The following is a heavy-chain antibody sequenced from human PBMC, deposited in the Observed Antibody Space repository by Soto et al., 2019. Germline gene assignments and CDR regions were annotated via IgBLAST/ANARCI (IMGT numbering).Heavy chain of an antibody. CDR3: AKAYDFWSGLSPDYYYYGMDV. CDR2: ISWNSGSI. V-gene: IGHV3-9*01. J-gene: IGHJ6*02. CDR1: GFTFDDYA. D-gene: IGHD3-3*01. Sequence: QTGGSLRLSCAASGFTFDDYAMHWVRQAPGKGLEWVSGISWNSGSIGYADSVKGRFTISRDNAKNSLYLQMNSLRAEDTALYYCAKAYDFWSGLSPDYYYYGMDVWGQGTTVTVSS.